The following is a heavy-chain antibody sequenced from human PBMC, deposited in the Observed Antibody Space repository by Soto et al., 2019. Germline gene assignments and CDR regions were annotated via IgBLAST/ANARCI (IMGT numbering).Heavy chain of an antibody. CDR3: SRDLLAANY. D-gene: IGHD2-15*01. J-gene: IGHJ4*02. CDR1: GYTFTSSY. CDR2: LNPNGGST. Sequence: QVQLVQSGAEVKKPGASVKLSCKASGYTFTSSYVHWVRHAPGQRLDWVALLNPNGGSTNYAQEFQGRVTVTRDTSTSTVFMELSSLHSDATAVYYCSRDLLAANYWGQGHLGTVSS. V-gene: IGHV1-46*01.